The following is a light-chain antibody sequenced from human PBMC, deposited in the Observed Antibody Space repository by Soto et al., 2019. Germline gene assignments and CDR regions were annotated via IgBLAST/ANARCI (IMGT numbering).Light chain of an antibody. V-gene: IGKV3-20*01. CDR2: GAS. Sequence: IVLTQSPGTLSLSPGERATLSCRASQSISSYLAWYKQKPGQAPRLLIYGASSRATGIPDRFSGSGSGTDFSLTITRLEHADVAVYYCQQSGSSPGTFGQGTKRAI. J-gene: IGKJ2*01. CDR1: QSISSY. CDR3: QQSGSSPGT.